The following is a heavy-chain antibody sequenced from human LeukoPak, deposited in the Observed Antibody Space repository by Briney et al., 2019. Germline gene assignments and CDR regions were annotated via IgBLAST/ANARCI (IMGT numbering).Heavy chain of an antibody. J-gene: IGHJ4*02. Sequence: ASVKVSCKASGYTFTSYYMHWVRQAPGQGLEWMGIINPSGGSTSYAQKFQGRVNMNRDTSTSTVYMELSSLRSEDTAVYYCARALRIAARPFDYWDQGTLVTVSS. CDR1: GYTFTSYY. D-gene: IGHD6-6*01. CDR2: INPSGGST. CDR3: ARALRIAARPFDY. V-gene: IGHV1-46*01.